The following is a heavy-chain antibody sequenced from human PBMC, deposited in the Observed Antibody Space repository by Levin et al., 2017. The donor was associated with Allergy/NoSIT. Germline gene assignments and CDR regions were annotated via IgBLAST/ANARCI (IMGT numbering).Heavy chain of an antibody. J-gene: IGHJ4*02. CDR2: IKSKTDSGTT. Sequence: GGSLRLSCAASGFTFSNAWMSWVRQAPGKGLEWVGRIKSKTDSGTTDYPAPVTGRFTISRDDSKNTLYLQMSSLKIEDTAVYYCVHCLQDSGGWKGAFDYWGQGALVTVSS. D-gene: IGHD6-19*01. CDR3: VHCLQDSGGWKGAFDY. CDR1: GFTFSNAW. V-gene: IGHV3-15*01.